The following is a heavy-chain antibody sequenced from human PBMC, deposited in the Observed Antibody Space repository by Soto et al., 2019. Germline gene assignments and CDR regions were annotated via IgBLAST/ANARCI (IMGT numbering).Heavy chain of an antibody. Sequence: QVQLVQSGAEVKKPWASVKVSCKASGYTFTNYGISCVRQAPGQGLEWMGWSSAYNGNTNYAQKLQGRVTITMDTSTSTAYMEMRSLISDGTAGYYCAKDSPPVDYWGQGTLVTVSS. J-gene: IGHJ4*02. V-gene: IGHV1-18*01. CDR1: GYTFTNYG. CDR2: SSAYNGNT. CDR3: AKDSPPVDY.